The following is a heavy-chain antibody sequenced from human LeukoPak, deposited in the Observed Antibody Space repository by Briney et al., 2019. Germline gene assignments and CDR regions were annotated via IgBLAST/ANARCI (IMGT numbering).Heavy chain of an antibody. Sequence: GGSLRLSCAASGFTFSSYAMSWVRQAPGKGLEWVSAISGSGGSTYYADSVKGRFTISRDNSKNTLYLQMNSLRAEDTAVYYCAKDREYYYDSSGYFFDWGQGTLVTVSS. CDR1: GFTFSSYA. V-gene: IGHV3-23*01. CDR3: AKDREYYYDSSGYFFD. CDR2: ISGSGGST. D-gene: IGHD3-22*01. J-gene: IGHJ4*02.